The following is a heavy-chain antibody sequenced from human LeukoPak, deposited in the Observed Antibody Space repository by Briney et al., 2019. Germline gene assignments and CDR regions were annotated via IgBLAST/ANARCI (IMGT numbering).Heavy chain of an antibody. CDR1: GYSISSGYY. J-gene: IGHJ4*02. CDR2: IYHSGST. CDR3: AKVDYYGSGSHLY. D-gene: IGHD3-10*01. Sequence: SETLSLTCTVSGYSISSGYYWGWIRQPPGKGLEWIGSIYHSGSTYYNPSLKSRVTISVDTSKNQFSLKLSSVTAADTAVYYCAKVDYYGSGSHLYWGQGTLVTVSS. V-gene: IGHV4-38-2*02.